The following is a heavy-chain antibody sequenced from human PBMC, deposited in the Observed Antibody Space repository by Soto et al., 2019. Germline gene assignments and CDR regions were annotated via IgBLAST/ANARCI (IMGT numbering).Heavy chain of an antibody. CDR2: ISYDGSNK. CDR1: GFTFSSYG. V-gene: IGHV3-30*18. Sequence: QVQLVASGGGVVQPGRSLRLSCAASGFTFSSYGMHWVRQAPGKGLEWVAVISYDGSNKYYADSVKGRFTISRDNSKNTLYLQMNSLRAEDTAVYYCAKHYDILTGYFPLDYWGQGTLVTVSS. CDR3: AKHYDILTGYFPLDY. D-gene: IGHD3-9*01. J-gene: IGHJ4*02.